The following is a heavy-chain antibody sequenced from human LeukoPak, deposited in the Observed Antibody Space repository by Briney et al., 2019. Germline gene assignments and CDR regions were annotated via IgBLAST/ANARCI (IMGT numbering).Heavy chain of an antibody. CDR3: AQTRTDAFDI. Sequence: GGSLRLSCAASGFTFSSYSMNWVRQAPGKGLEWVSSISSSSSYIYYADSVEGRFTISRDNAKNSLYLQMNSLRAEDTAVYYCAQTRTDAFDIWGQGTMVTVSS. V-gene: IGHV3-21*01. CDR1: GFTFSSYS. J-gene: IGHJ3*02. CDR2: ISSSSSYI.